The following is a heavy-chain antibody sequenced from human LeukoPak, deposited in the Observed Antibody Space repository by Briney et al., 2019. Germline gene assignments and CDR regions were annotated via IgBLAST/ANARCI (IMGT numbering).Heavy chain of an antibody. Sequence: SETLSLTCAVSGGSISSSSYYWGWIRQPPGKGLEWIGSIYYSGSTYYNPSLKSRVTISVDTSKNQFSLKLSSVTAADTAVYYCARLGYYDSSGHDYWGQGTLVTVSS. CDR3: ARLGYYDSSGHDY. CDR1: GGSISSSSYY. J-gene: IGHJ4*02. CDR2: IYYSGST. D-gene: IGHD3-22*01. V-gene: IGHV4-39*01.